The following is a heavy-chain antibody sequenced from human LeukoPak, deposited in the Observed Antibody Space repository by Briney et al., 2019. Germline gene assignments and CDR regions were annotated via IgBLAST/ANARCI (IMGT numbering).Heavy chain of an antibody. V-gene: IGHV3-30*02. J-gene: IGHJ4*02. CDR2: IRYDGSNK. D-gene: IGHD6-13*01. CDR1: GFTFSSYG. CDR3: AKDLTTVGGIPCKAGFDY. Sequence: AGGSLRLSCAASGFTFSSYGMHWVRQAPGKGLEWVAFIRYDGSNKYYADSVKGRFTISRDNSKNTLYLQMNSLRAEDTAVYYCAKDLTTVGGIPCKAGFDYWGQGTLVTVSS.